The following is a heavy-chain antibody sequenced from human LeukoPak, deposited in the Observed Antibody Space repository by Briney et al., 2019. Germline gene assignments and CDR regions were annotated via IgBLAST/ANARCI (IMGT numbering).Heavy chain of an antibody. Sequence: ASVKVSCKASGYTFTSYGISWVRQAPGQGLEWMGWISAYNGNTNYAQKLQGRVTMTTDTSTSTAYMELRSLRSDDTAVYYCARDRKVVGWELPEAFDIWGQGTMVTVSS. CDR2: ISAYNGNT. CDR1: GYTFTSYG. J-gene: IGHJ3*02. D-gene: IGHD1-26*01. V-gene: IGHV1-18*01. CDR3: ARDRKVVGWELPEAFDI.